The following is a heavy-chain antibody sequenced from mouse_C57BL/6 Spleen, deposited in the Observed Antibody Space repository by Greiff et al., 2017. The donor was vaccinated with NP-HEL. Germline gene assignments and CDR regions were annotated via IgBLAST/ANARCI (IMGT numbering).Heavy chain of an antibody. CDR1: GFTFSDYG. V-gene: IGHV5-17*01. D-gene: IGHD4-1*01. CDR3: ARENWDDYAMDY. J-gene: IGHJ4*01. Sequence: EVQLVESGGGLVKPGGSLKLSCAASGFTFSDYGMHWVRQAPEKGLEWVAYISSGSSTIYYADTVKGRFTISRDNAKNTLFLQMTSLRSEDTAMYYCARENWDDYAMDYWGQGTSVTVSS. CDR2: ISSGSSTI.